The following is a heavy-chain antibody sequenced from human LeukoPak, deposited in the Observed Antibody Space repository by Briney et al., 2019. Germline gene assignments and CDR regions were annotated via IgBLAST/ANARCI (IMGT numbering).Heavy chain of an antibody. CDR2: INPSGGST. CDR3: ARDQGVTIFGVPYNWFDR. CDR1: GYTFTSYY. V-gene: IGHV1-46*01. Sequence: ASVKVSCKASGYTFTSYYMHWVLQAPGQGLEWMGIINPSGGSTSYAQKFQGRVTMTRDTSTSTVYMELSSLRSEDTAVYYCARDQGVTIFGVPYNWFDRSGQGTLVTVSS. D-gene: IGHD3-3*01. J-gene: IGHJ5*02.